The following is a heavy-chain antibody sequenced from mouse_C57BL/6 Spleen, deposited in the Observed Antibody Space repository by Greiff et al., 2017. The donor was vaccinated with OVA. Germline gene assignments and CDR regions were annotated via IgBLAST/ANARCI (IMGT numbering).Heavy chain of an antibody. CDR3: ARIELGRAYYFDY. CDR2: IYRGDGDT. D-gene: IGHD4-1*01. V-gene: IGHV1-82*01. J-gene: IGHJ2*01. Sequence: VKLMESGPELVKPGASVKISCKASGYAFSSSWLNWVKQRPGKGLEWIGRIYRGDGDTNYNGKFKGKATLTADKSSSTAYMQLSSLTSEDSAVYFCARIELGRAYYFDYWGQGTTLTVSS. CDR1: GYAFSSSW.